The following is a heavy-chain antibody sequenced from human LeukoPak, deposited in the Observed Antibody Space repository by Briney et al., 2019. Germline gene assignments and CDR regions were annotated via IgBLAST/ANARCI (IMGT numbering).Heavy chain of an antibody. CDR3: ARTSVTTGAFDI. CDR1: GLTFSSYS. V-gene: IGHV3-21*01. CDR2: ISGSSTYI. Sequence: GGSLRLSCAASGLTFSSYSMNWVRQAPGKGLEWVSSISGSSTYIFYADSVKGRFTISRDNAKNSLYLQMNSLRAEDTAVYYCARTSVTTGAFDIWGQGTMVTVSS. J-gene: IGHJ3*02. D-gene: IGHD4-17*01.